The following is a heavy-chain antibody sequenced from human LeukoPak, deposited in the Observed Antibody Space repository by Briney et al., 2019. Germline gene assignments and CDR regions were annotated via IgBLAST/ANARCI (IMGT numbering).Heavy chain of an antibody. CDR1: GGTFSSYA. CDR2: IIPIFGIA. J-gene: IGHJ6*02. Sequence: SVTVTCKASGGTFSSYAISWVRQAPGQGLEWMGRIIPIFGIANYAQKFQGRVTITADKSTSTAYMELSSLRSEDTAVYYCARAGSGDYYYYGMDVWGQGTTVTVSS. V-gene: IGHV1-69*04. CDR3: ARAGSGDYYYYGMDV. D-gene: IGHD3-10*01.